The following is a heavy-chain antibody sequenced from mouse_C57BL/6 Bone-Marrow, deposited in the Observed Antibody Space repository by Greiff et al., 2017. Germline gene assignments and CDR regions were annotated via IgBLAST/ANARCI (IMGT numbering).Heavy chain of an antibody. CDR1: GFSFNTYA. V-gene: IGHV10-1*01. CDR2: IRSKSNNYAT. D-gene: IGHD3-2*02. J-gene: IGHJ4*01. CDR3: VRPTAQARFYAMDY. Sequence: EVQLVESGGGLVQPKGSLKLSCAASGFSFNTYAMNWVRQAPGKGLEWVARIRSKSNNYATYYADSVKDRFTISRDDSESMLYLQMNNLKTEDTAMYYCVRPTAQARFYAMDYWGQGTSVTVSS.